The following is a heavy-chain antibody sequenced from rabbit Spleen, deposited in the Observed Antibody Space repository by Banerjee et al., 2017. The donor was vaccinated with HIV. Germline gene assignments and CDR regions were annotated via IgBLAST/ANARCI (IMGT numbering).Heavy chain of an antibody. Sequence: QSLEESGGDLVKPGASLTLTCTASGFSLTSSDYMCWVRQAPGKGLEWIGCIYTGSSGGTYYASWAKGRFTFSKTSSTTVTLQMTSLTAADTATYFCARNLHDNGGSFWGPGTLVTVS. D-gene: IGHD5-1*01. V-gene: IGHV1S40*01. CDR2: IYTGSSGGT. CDR3: ARNLHDNGGSF. J-gene: IGHJ2*01. CDR1: GFSLTSSDY.